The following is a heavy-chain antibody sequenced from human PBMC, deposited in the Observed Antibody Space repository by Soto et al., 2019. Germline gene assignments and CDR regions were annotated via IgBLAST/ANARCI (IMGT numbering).Heavy chain of an antibody. J-gene: IGHJ4*02. CDR3: ARATTVTTLFDY. Sequence: GASVKVSCKASGFTFTGYYMHWVRQAPGQGLEWMGWINPNSGGTNYAQKFQGWVTMTRDTSISTTYMELSRLRSDDTAVYYCARATTVTTLFDYWGRRTLVTGSS. CDR1: GFTFTGYY. D-gene: IGHD4-17*01. CDR2: INPNSGGT. V-gene: IGHV1-2*04.